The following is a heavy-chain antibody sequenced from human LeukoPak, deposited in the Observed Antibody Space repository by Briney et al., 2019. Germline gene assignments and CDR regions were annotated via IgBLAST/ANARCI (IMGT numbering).Heavy chain of an antibody. J-gene: IGHJ4*02. Sequence: GGSLRLSCAAPGFTFSRYAMSWVRQAPGKGLEWVSGISGSGGSTYHADSVKGRFTISRDNSKNTVYLQMNSLRAEDTAVYYCAKGTLDILTTDYWGQGTLVTVSS. V-gene: IGHV3-23*01. D-gene: IGHD3-9*01. CDR1: GFTFSRYA. CDR3: AKGTLDILTTDY. CDR2: ISGSGGST.